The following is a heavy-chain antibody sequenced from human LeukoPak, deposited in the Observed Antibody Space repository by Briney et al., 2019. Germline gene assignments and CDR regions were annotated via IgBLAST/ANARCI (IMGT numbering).Heavy chain of an antibody. Sequence: GESLKISCKGSGYSFTSYWIGWVRQMPGKGLEWMGIIYPGDSDTRYSPSSQGQVTLSADKSISTAYLQWSSLKASDTAMYYCARRGQNWNDGLDYWGQGTLVTVSS. CDR3: ARRGQNWNDGLDY. V-gene: IGHV5-51*01. CDR2: IYPGDSDT. D-gene: IGHD1-1*01. CDR1: GYSFTSYW. J-gene: IGHJ4*02.